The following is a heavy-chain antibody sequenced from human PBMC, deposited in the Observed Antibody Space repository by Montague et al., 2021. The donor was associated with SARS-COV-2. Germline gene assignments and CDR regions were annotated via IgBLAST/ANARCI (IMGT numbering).Heavy chain of an antibody. J-gene: IGHJ5*02. CDR1: GGSISSYY. CDR3: ARCITIFGVVGIWFDL. CDR2: IYYSGST. D-gene: IGHD3-3*01. Sequence: SETLSLTCTVSGGSISSYYWSWIRQPPGKGLEWIGYIYYSGSTNYNPSLKSRGTISVDTSKNQFSLKLSSVTAADTAVYYCARCITIFGVVGIWFDLWGQGTLVTVSS. V-gene: IGHV4-59*01.